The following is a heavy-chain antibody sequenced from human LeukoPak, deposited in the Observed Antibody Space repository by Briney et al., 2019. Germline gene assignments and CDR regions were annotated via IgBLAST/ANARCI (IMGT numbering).Heavy chain of an antibody. Sequence: SETLSLTCAVSGYSISSGYYWGWIRQPPGKGLEWIGSIYRSGSTYYNPSLKSRVTISVDTSKNQFSLKLSSVTAADTAVYYCASIKSGYSYGLGAFDIWGQGTMVTVSS. V-gene: IGHV4-38-2*01. CDR1: GYSISSGYY. J-gene: IGHJ3*02. CDR2: IYRSGST. D-gene: IGHD5-18*01. CDR3: ASIKSGYSYGLGAFDI.